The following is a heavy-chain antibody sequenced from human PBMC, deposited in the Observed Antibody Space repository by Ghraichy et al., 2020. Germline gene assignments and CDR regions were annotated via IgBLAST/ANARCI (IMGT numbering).Heavy chain of an antibody. CDR1: QYPFTGYY. V-gene: IGHV1-2*06. CDR2: INPNSGDT. J-gene: IGHJ4*02. CDR3: ARASLYGDYGGSVDY. Sequence: ASVKVSCKASQYPFTGYYTHWGRQAPGQGLEWMGRINPNSGDTNYAQKFQVRVTMTRDTSISTAYMELSRLISDDTAVYYCARASLYGDYGGSVDYWGQGTLVTVSS. D-gene: IGHD4-17*01.